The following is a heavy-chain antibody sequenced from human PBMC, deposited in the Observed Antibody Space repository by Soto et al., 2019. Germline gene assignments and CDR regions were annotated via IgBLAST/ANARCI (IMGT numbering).Heavy chain of an antibody. CDR3: AKGRGWVGAFGY. J-gene: IGHJ4*02. V-gene: IGHV3-23*01. Sequence: EVQLLESGGGLVQPGGSLRLSCAASGFTFSSYAMSWVRQAPGKGLEWVSAISGSGGSTYYADSVKGRFTISRDNSKITLYLQRNSLRAEGTAVYYCAKGRGWVGAFGYWRQGTLVTVSS. CDR2: ISGSGGST. D-gene: IGHD3-10*01. CDR1: GFTFSSYA.